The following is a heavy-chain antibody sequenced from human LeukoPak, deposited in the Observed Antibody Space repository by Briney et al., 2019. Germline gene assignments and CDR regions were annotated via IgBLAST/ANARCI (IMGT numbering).Heavy chain of an antibody. D-gene: IGHD6-6*01. CDR1: GFTVSSYG. CDR3: AKGRQQLVDP. V-gene: IGHV3-30*02. CDR2: IRYDGSNK. J-gene: IGHJ5*02. Sequence: GGSLRLSCAASGFTVSSYGMHWVRQAPGKGLEWVAFIRYDGSNKYYADSVKGRFTISRDNSKNTLYLQMNSLRAEDTAVYYCAKGRQQLVDPWGQGTLVTVSS.